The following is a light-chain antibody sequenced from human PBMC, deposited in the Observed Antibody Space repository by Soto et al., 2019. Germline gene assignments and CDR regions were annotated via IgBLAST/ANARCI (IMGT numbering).Light chain of an antibody. CDR2: LGS. CDR3: MQALQTPLT. Sequence: DIVMTQSPLSLPVTPGEPASISCRSSRSLLHSNGFNYVHWYLQKPGQSPQLLIYLGSSRASGVPDTFSGSGSGTDFTLKISRVEAEDVGVYYCMQALQTPLTFGGGTNVEIK. V-gene: IGKV2-28*01. CDR1: RSLLHSNGFNY. J-gene: IGKJ4*01.